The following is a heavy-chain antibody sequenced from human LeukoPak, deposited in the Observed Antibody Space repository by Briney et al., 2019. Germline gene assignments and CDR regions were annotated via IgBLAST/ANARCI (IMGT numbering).Heavy chain of an antibody. Sequence: PGGSLRLSCAASGFTFSSYSMNWVRQAPGKGLEWVSSISSSSSYIYYADSVKGRFTISRDNAKNSLYLQMNSLRAEDTAVYYCARISNDYRGNPFDYWGQGTLVTVSP. J-gene: IGHJ4*02. CDR1: GFTFSSYS. D-gene: IGHD4-23*01. CDR2: ISSSSSYI. CDR3: ARISNDYRGNPFDY. V-gene: IGHV3-21*04.